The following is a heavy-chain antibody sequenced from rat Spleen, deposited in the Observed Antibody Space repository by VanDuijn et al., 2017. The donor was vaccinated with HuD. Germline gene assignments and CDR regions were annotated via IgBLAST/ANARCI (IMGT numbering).Heavy chain of an antibody. CDR2: INKDSSTI. CDR1: GFNFNDYW. CDR3: AREAFGVDY. Sequence: EVKLVESGGGLVQPGRSLKLSCAASGFNFNDYWMGWVRQAPGEGLEWIGEINKDSSTIKYTPSLRDKFTISRDNAQNTLYLQMSKLGSDDTAIYYCAREAFGVDYWGRGVMVTVSS. V-gene: IGHV4-2*01. D-gene: IGHD4-3*01. J-gene: IGHJ2*01.